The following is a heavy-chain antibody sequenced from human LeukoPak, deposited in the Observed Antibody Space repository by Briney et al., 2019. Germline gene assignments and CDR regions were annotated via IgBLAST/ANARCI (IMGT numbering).Heavy chain of an antibody. CDR1: GFTFSIYA. V-gene: IGHV3-23*01. D-gene: IGHD2-15*01. J-gene: IGHJ4*02. Sequence: GGSLRLSCAASGFTFSIYAMSWVRQAPGKGLEWVSAISPNAGSADYADSVKGRFTISRDNSKNTLYLQMNSPRAEDTAVYYCAKDFTRTYCSGATCYPDYWGQGTLVTVSS. CDR3: AKDFTRTYCSGATCYPDY. CDR2: ISPNAGSA.